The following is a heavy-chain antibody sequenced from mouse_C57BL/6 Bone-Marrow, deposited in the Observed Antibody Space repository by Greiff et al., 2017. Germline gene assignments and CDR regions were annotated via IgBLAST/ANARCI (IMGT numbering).Heavy chain of an antibody. D-gene: IGHD2-3*01. CDR1: GYTFTDYY. Sequence: VQLQQSGPELVKPGASVKISCKASGYTFTDYYMNWVKQSHGKSLEWIGEINPNNGGTSYNQKFKGKATLTVDKSSSTAYMELRSLTSEDSAVYYCARGKGLLRHFDYWGQGTTLTVSS. J-gene: IGHJ2*01. CDR2: INPNNGGT. V-gene: IGHV1-26*01. CDR3: ARGKGLLRHFDY.